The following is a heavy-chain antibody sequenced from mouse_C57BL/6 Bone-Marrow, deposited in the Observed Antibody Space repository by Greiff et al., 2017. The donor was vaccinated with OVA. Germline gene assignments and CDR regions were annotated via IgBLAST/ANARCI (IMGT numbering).Heavy chain of an antibody. CDR1: GFNIKDDY. Sequence: VQLQQSGAELVRPGASVKLSCTASGFNIKDDYMHWVKQRPEQGLEWIGWIDPEKGDTEYASKFQGRATITADTSSNTAYLQLSSLTSEDTAVYYCTSYGNFDYWGQGTTLTVSS. D-gene: IGHD2-1*01. CDR3: TSYGNFDY. J-gene: IGHJ2*01. CDR2: IDPEKGDT. V-gene: IGHV14-4*01.